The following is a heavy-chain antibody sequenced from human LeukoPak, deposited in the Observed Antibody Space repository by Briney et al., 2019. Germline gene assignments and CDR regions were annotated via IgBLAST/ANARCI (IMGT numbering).Heavy chain of an antibody. CDR2: IRYDGSNK. CDR3: AKSTREYSYGSTTYYFDY. CDR1: GFTFSSYG. D-gene: IGHD5-18*01. Sequence: PGGSLRLSCAASGFTFSSYGMHWVRQAPGKGLEWVAFIRYDGSNKYYADSVKGRFTISRDNSKNTLYLQMNSLRAEDTAVYYCAKSTREYSYGSTTYYFDYWGQGTLVTVSS. V-gene: IGHV3-30*02. J-gene: IGHJ4*02.